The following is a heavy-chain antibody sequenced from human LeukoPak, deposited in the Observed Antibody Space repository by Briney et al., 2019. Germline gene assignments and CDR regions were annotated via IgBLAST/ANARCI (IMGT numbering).Heavy chain of an antibody. J-gene: IGHJ4*02. CDR1: GFTFSSYG. V-gene: IGHV3-33*01. CDR3: AVEMATNFDY. D-gene: IGHD5-24*01. Sequence: GRSLRLSCAASGFTFSSYGMHWVRQAPGKGLEWVAVIWYDGSNKYYADSVKGRFTISRDNSKNTLYLQMNSLRAEDTAVYYCAVEMATNFDYWGQGTLVTVSS. CDR2: IWYDGSNK.